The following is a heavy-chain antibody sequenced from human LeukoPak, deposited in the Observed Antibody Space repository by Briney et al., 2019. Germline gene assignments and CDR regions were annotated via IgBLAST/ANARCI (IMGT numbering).Heavy chain of an antibody. V-gene: IGHV3-23*01. J-gene: IGHJ3*02. CDR3: AKDLGYYDSSGLDDAFDI. CDR1: GFTFSSYA. Sequence: GGSLRLSCAASGFTFSSYAMSWVRQAPGKGLEWVSDISGSGGSTYYADSVKGRFTISRDNSKNTLYLQMNSLRAEDTAVYYCAKDLGYYDSSGLDDAFDIWGQGTMVTVSS. D-gene: IGHD3-22*01. CDR2: ISGSGGST.